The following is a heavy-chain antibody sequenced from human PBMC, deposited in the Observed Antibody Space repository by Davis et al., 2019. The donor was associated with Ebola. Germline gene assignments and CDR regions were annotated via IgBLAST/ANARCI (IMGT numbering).Heavy chain of an antibody. CDR2: IYYSGST. CDR1: GGSISSSNYY. D-gene: IGHD1-7*01. Sequence: MPSETLSLTCTVSGGSISSSNYYWGWIRQPPGKGLEWIGSIYYSGSTYYKPSLKSRVTISVDTSKNQFSLKLSSVTAADTAVYYCSGTTGYYYYGMDVWGKGTTVTVSS. CDR3: SGTTGYYYYGMDV. V-gene: IGHV4-39*03. J-gene: IGHJ6*04.